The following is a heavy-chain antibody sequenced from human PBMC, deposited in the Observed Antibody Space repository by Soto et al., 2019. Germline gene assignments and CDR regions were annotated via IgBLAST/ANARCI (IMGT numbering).Heavy chain of an antibody. CDR3: ARDYPGIAFYGKDR. CDR2: IYYSGGT. CDR1: GGSISCAGCY. D-gene: IGHD3-10*01. V-gene: IGHV4-31*01. Sequence: QVQLQESGPGLVKPSQTLSLSCNVSGGSISCAGCYWSWIRQHPGKGLEWIGNIYYSGGTNYNPVPKRPLTLSIGKSKNQFSPKLSPVTAADPAVFFCARDYPGIAFYGKDRWGQGTRVTVSS. J-gene: IGHJ6*02.